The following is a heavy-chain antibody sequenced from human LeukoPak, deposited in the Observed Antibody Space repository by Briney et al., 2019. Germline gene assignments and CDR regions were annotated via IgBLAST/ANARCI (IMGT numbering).Heavy chain of an antibody. D-gene: IGHD1-1*01. Sequence: GGSLRLSCAASGFTFSSYWMSWVRQAPGKGLEWVANIKQDGSDKYYVDSVKGRFTISRDNAKTSLYLQMNSLRAEDTALYYCARGATGTTFDYWGQGTLVTVSS. V-gene: IGHV3-7*05. J-gene: IGHJ4*02. CDR2: IKQDGSDK. CDR1: GFTFSSYW. CDR3: ARGATGTTFDY.